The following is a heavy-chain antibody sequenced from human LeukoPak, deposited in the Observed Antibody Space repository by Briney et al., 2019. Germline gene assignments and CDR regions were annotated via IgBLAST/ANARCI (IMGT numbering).Heavy chain of an antibody. CDR2: IYTSGST. V-gene: IGHV4-4*07. Sequence: SETLSLTCIVPGGSISSYYWSWIRQPAGKGLEWIGRIYTSGSTTYNPSLKSRVTMSVDTSENQLSLKLSSVTAADTAVYYCARVIGVTGRAFDYWGQGTLVTVSS. D-gene: IGHD6-19*01. CDR1: GGSISSYY. CDR3: ARVIGVTGRAFDY. J-gene: IGHJ4*02.